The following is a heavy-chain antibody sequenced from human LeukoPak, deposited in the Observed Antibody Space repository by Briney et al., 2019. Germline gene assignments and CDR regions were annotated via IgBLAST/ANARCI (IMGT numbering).Heavy chain of an antibody. J-gene: IGHJ4*02. CDR2: ILYDGSNK. CDR3: ARDQGIVGATTLDY. Sequence: GGSLCLSCAAAAFTFSSYAMLWDRQAQGQGREWVVVILYDGSNKYYTDSVKGRFTISRDNSKNTLYLQMNSLRAEDTAVYYCARDQGIVGATTLDYWGQGTLVTVSS. D-gene: IGHD1-26*01. V-gene: IGHV3-30-3*01. CDR1: AFTFSSYA.